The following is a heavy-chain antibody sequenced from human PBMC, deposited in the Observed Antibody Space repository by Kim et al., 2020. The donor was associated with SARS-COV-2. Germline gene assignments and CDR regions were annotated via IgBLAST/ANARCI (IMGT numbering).Heavy chain of an antibody. CDR3: ARLGDSSSSGVRAFDI. V-gene: IGHV5-51*01. CDR2: IYPGDSDT. D-gene: IGHD6-6*01. CDR1: GYSFTSYW. Sequence: GESLKISCKGSGYSFTSYWIGWVRQMPGKGLEWMGIIYPGDSDTRYSPSFQGQVTISADKSISTAYLQWSSLKASDTAMYYCARLGDSSSSGVRAFDIWGQGTMVTVSS. J-gene: IGHJ3*02.